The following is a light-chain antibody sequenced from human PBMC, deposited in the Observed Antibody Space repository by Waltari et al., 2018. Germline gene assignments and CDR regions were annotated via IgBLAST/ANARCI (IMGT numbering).Light chain of an antibody. V-gene: IGLV1-51*01. Sequence: QSVLTQAPSVSAAPGQTVTISCSGTTPNIGNNYVSWYQQLPGAAPKIVIYEDNRAPSGIPDRFSGSKSGASATLGITGLQTGDEADYYCGSWDSSLGIGVLGGGTRLTVL. CDR2: EDN. J-gene: IGLJ3*02. CDR3: GSWDSSLGIGV. CDR1: TPNIGNNY.